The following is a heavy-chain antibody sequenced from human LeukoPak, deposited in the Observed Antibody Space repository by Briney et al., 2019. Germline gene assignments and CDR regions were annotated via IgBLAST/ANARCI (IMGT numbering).Heavy chain of an antibody. V-gene: IGHV1-46*01. CDR2: INPSGTST. J-gene: IGHJ6*01. D-gene: IGHD2-21*02. CDR3: ASRGGDAVDGMDV. CDR1: GYAFTSYY. Sequence: ASPKVSCKASGYAFTSYYMHWGRQAPGQGLKWMGIINPSGTSTSYAQKFQGRVKLNSHTSPRTVYMELSSLRSDDTVVYYCASRGGDAVDGMDVWGKGTTVTVCS.